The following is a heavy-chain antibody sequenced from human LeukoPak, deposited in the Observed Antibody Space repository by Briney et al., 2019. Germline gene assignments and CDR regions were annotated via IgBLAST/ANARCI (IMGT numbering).Heavy chain of an antibody. CDR3: ARDQGYSGYGLSRHDAFDI. CDR1: GGSISSGGYY. J-gene: IGHJ3*02. Sequence: SQTLSLTCTVSGGSISSGGYYWSWIRQHPGKGLGWIGYIYYSGSTYYNPSLKSRVTISVDTSKNQFSLKLSSVTAADTAVYYCARDQGYSGYGLSRHDAFDIWGQGTMVTVSS. D-gene: IGHD5-12*01. V-gene: IGHV4-31*03. CDR2: IYYSGST.